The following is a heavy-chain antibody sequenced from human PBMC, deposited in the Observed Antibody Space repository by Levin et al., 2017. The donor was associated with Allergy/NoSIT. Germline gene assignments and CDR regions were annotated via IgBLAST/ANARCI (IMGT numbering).Heavy chain of an antibody. CDR2: VTGSDGRA. J-gene: IGHJ2*01. CDR1: GFTFSNYA. D-gene: IGHD2-21*01. Sequence: PGGSLRLSCAASGFTFSNYAMSWVRQAPGKGLEWVAAVTGSDGRAFYADSVKGRFTISRDNSKNTLWLQMSSLRAEDPAVYYCAHDQTSPPHIHWYFDLWGRGTLVTVSS. V-gene: IGHV3-23*01. CDR3: AHDQTSPPHIHWYFDL.